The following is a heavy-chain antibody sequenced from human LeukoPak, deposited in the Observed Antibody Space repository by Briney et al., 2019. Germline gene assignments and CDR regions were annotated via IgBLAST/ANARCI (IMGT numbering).Heavy chain of an antibody. CDR3: ARGYCSGGSCYSSYYYYGMDV. J-gene: IGHJ6*02. D-gene: IGHD2-15*01. V-gene: IGHV1-8*01. CDR1: GYTFTSYD. CDR2: MNPNSGNT. Sequence: ASVKVSCEASGYTFTSYDINWVRQATGQGLEWMGWMNPNSGNTGYAQKFQGRVTMTRNTSISTAYMELSSLRSEDTAVYYCARGYCSGGSCYSSYYYYGMDVWGQGTTVTVSS.